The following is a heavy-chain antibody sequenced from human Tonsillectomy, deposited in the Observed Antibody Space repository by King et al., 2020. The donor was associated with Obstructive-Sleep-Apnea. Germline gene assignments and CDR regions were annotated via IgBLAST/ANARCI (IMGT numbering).Heavy chain of an antibody. V-gene: IGHV3-23*04. CDR3: AKGGGAAAYYYYGMDV. D-gene: IGHD6-13*01. J-gene: IGHJ6*02. Sequence: VQLVESGGGLVQPGGSLRLSCAASGFTFSSYAMSWVRQAPGKGLEWVSAISGSGGSTYYADSVKGRFTISRDNSKNTLYLQMNSLRAEDTAVYYCAKGGGAAAYYYYGMDVWGQGTTVTVSS. CDR1: GFTFSSYA. CDR2: ISGSGGST.